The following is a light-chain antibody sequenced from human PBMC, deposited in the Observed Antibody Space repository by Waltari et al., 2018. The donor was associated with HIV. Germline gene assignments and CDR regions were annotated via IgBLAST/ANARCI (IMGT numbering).Light chain of an antibody. CDR2: TTS. CDR3: QQGYSLPTT. Sequence: DIQMTQSPSSLSASVGDRITITCRASQSISFYLNWYQQKPGKAPNLLISTTSTLESGVPPRFTGSESGTDFTLTINSLQPEDFATYYCQQGYSLPTTFGGGTKVEIK. J-gene: IGKJ4*01. CDR1: QSISFY. V-gene: IGKV1-39*01.